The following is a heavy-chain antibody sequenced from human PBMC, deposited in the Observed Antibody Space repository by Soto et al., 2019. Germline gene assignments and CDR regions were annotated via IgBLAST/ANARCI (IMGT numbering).Heavy chain of an antibody. J-gene: IGHJ4*02. CDR2: IITIFGTA. D-gene: IGHD1-7*01. V-gene: IGHV1-69*01. Sequence: QVQLVQSGAEVKKPGSSVKVSCKASGGTFSSYAISWVRQAPGQGLEWMGGIITIFGTANYAQKFQGRVTITADESTSTAYIELSSLRSEDTAVYYCATRITGTTWALFDYWGQGTLVTVSS. CDR1: GGTFSSYA. CDR3: ATRITGTTWALFDY.